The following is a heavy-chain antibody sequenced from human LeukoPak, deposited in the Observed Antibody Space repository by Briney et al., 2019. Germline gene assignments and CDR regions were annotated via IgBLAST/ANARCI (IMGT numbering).Heavy chain of an antibody. V-gene: IGHV3-21*01. CDR2: ISSSSGYI. Sequence: PGGSLRLSCTASEFTFNTFTMNWVRQAPGKGLEWVSSISSSSGYIYYTDSVKGRFTISRDNAKNSVYLQMNSLRAEDTAVYYCARGYSSGYYSRYYFDYWGQGTLVTVSS. CDR3: ARGYSSGYYSRYYFDY. J-gene: IGHJ4*02. CDR1: EFTFNTFT. D-gene: IGHD3-22*01.